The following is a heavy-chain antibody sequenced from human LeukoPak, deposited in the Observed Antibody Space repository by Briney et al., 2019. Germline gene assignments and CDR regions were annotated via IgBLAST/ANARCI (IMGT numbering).Heavy chain of an antibody. CDR1: GDSISSSGYY. V-gene: IGHV4-39*07. J-gene: IGHJ4*02. CDR2: MYYGGNT. CDR3: AISKNGKCDY. Sequence: SETLSLTCSVSGDSISSSGYYWGWIRQPPGKGLEWIGSMYYGGNTYYNASLKSRVTISVDTSKNLFSLKLNSVTAADTGVYYCAISKNGKCDYWGQGTLVTLSS. D-gene: IGHD1-26*01.